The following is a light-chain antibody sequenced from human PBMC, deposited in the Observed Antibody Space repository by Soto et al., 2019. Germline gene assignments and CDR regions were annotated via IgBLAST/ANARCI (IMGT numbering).Light chain of an antibody. V-gene: IGKV1D-12*01. CDR3: HQGTVPRT. CDR1: QDINTW. J-gene: IGKJ4*01. Sequence: DIQMTQSPPSVSASVGDRVTITCRASQDINTWLAWYQQKPGKAPKLLIYAASTLQTGVPSRFSGSGSGTDFTLTISSLQPEDFATYYCHQGTVPRTFGGGTKVEIK. CDR2: AAS.